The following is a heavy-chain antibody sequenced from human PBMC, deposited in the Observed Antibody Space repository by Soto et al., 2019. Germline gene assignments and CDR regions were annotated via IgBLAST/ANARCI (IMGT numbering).Heavy chain of an antibody. J-gene: IGHJ4*02. D-gene: IGHD3-10*01. CDR1: GGSINSGRYY. Sequence: QVQLQESGPGLVKPSPTLSLTCTVSGGSINSGRYYWTWIRQHAGKGLEWIGYIYSRVNTFYTPSRKSRVDIEVDASKNQFSLRVNSVTAADTAVYYCARARPGSYFGFEYWGQGPLVTVSS. CDR2: IYSRVNT. V-gene: IGHV4-31*03. CDR3: ARARPGSYFGFEY.